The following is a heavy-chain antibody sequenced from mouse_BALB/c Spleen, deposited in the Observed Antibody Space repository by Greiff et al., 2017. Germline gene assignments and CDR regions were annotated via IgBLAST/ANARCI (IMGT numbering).Heavy chain of an antibody. CDR2: INPSTGYT. D-gene: IGHD6-2*01. CDR3: ARSLGWFAY. Sequence: VQLKQSGAELAKPGASVKMSCKASGYTFTSYWMHWVKQRPGQGLEWIGYINPSTGYTEYNQKFKDKATLTADKSSSTAYMQLSSLTSEDSAVYYCARSLGWFAYWGQGTLVTVSA. J-gene: IGHJ3*01. V-gene: IGHV1-7*01. CDR1: GYTFTSYW.